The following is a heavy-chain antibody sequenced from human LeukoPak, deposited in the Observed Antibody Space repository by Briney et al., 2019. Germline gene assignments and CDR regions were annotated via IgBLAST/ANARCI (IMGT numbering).Heavy chain of an antibody. CDR2: INPNSGGT. Sequence: ASVKVSCKASGYTFTGYYMHWVRQAPGQGLEWMGRINPNSGGTNYAQKFQGRVTMTRDTSISTAYMELSRLRSDDTAVYYCAKFFTGEYVRAFDVWGQGTMVTVSS. CDR1: GYTFTGYY. J-gene: IGHJ3*01. CDR3: AKFFTGEYVRAFDV. D-gene: IGHD3-10*02. V-gene: IGHV1-2*06.